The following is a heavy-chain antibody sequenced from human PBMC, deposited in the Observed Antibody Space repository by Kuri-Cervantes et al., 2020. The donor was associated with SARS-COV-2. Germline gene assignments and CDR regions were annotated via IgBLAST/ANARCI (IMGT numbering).Heavy chain of an antibody. CDR2: IYYSGST. CDR1: GGSISSYY. J-gene: IGHJ5*02. D-gene: IGHD3-3*01. V-gene: IGHV4-39*01. Sequence: GSLRLSCTVSGGSISSYYWGWIRQPPGKGLEWIGSIYYSGSTYYNPSLKSRVTISVDTSKNQFSLKLSPVTAADTAVYYCARHDFWSAPGIGWFDPWGQGTLVTV. CDR3: ARHDFWSAPGIGWFDP.